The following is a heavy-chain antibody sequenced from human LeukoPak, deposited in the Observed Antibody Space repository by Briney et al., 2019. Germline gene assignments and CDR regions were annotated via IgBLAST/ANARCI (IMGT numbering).Heavy chain of an antibody. CDR1: GITLSNYG. CDR3: ARRGIVIRAVILIGFHTEAYYFDY. Sequence: GGSLRLSCVVSGITLSNYGMSWVRQAPGKGQEWVSGISGSGGGTNYADSVKGRFTISRDNSKNTLYLQMNSLRAEDTAVYFCARRGIVIRAVILIGFHTEAYYFDYWGQGTLVTVSS. J-gene: IGHJ4*02. V-gene: IGHV3-23*01. CDR2: ISGSGGGT. D-gene: IGHD3-10*01.